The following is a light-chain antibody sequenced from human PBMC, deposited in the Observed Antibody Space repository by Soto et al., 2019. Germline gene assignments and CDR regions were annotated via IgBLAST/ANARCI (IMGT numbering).Light chain of an antibody. J-gene: IGLJ1*01. Sequence: HSVLPQPASVSGSPGRPITISCTGTSSDVGSFDSVAWYQHNPGKAPKLMIYDVSNRPSGVSSRFSGSKSGNTAFLSISGLQTEDEANYYCSSFTTSSTLVFGTGTKVTVL. CDR3: SSFTTSSTLV. CDR1: SSDVGSFDS. CDR2: DVS. V-gene: IGLV2-14*01.